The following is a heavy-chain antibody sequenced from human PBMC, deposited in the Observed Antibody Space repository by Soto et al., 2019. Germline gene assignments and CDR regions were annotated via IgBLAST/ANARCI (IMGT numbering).Heavy chain of an antibody. V-gene: IGHV1-69*13. D-gene: IGHD6-19*01. CDR1: GGTFSSYA. CDR3: ARVSGWSMDY. J-gene: IGHJ4*02. Sequence: VASVKVSCKACGGTFSSYAISWVRQAPGQGLEWMGGIIPIFGTANYAQKFQGRVTITADESTSTAYMELSSLRSEDTAVYYCARVSGWSMDYWGQGTLVTVSS. CDR2: IIPIFGTA.